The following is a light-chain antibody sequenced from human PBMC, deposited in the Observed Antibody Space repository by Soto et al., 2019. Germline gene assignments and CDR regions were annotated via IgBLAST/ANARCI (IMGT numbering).Light chain of an antibody. CDR2: SNN. J-gene: IGLJ2*01. V-gene: IGLV1-44*01. CDR1: SSNIGSNT. Sequence: QLVLTQPPSASGTPGQRVTISCSGSSSNIGSNTVNWYQQLPGTAPKLLIYSNNQRPSGVPDRFSGSKSGTSASLAISGLQSEDEADYYCAAWDDSLNGVVFGGGTKLTVI. CDR3: AAWDDSLNGVV.